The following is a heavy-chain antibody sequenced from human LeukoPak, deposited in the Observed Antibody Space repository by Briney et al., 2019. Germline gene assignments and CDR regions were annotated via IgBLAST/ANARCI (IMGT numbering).Heavy chain of an antibody. CDR1: GFTFSSYA. CDR3: AKDPGYSSGWPGGDY. Sequence: GGSLRLSGAASGFTFSSYAMSWVRQAPGKGLEWVSAISGSGGSTYYAGSVKGRFTISRDNSKNTLYLQMNSLRVEDTAVYYCAKDPGYSSGWPGGDYWGQGTLVTVSS. CDR2: ISGSGGST. J-gene: IGHJ4*02. D-gene: IGHD6-19*01. V-gene: IGHV3-23*01.